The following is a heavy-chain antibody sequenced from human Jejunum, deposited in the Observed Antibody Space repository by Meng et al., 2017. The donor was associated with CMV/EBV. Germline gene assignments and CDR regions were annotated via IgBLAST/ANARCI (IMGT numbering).Heavy chain of an antibody. D-gene: IGHD4-17*01. Sequence: VQRGGSGGALVQPGGSRRLSCAASGFIFSGYWMHWVRQVPGKGLVWVSYIKFDGTTTYYADSVKGRFTISRDNAKNTLYLQMNDLRVEDTGLYYCARGPGDLGQGTLVTVSS. CDR2: IKFDGTTT. J-gene: IGHJ4*02. V-gene: IGHV3-74*01. CDR1: GFIFSGYW. CDR3: ARGPGD.